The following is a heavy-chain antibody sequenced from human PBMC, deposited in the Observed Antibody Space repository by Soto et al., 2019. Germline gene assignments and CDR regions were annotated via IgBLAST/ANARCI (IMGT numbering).Heavy chain of an antibody. J-gene: IGHJ2*01. Sequence: SETLSLTCTVSGGSISSSSYYWGWIRQPPGKGLEWIGSIYYSGSTYYNPSLKSRVTISVDTSKNQFSLKLSSVTAADTAVYYCARTYDILNGYYRSDWYFDIWGRGTLVTGS. CDR1: GGSISSSSYY. CDR3: ARTYDILNGYYRSDWYFDI. CDR2: IYYSGST. D-gene: IGHD3-9*01. V-gene: IGHV4-39*01.